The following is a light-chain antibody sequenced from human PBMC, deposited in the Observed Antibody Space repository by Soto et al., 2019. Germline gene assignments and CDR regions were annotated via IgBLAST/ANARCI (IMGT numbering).Light chain of an antibody. V-gene: IGKV3-11*01. CDR3: QQRSNWPRSIT. Sequence: EIVLTQSPATLSLSPGERATLSCRASQSVNSYLAWYQQKPGQAPRLLIYDASNRATGIPARFSGSGSGTDFTLTISSLEPEDFAVYYCQQRSNWPRSITFGQGTRLEIK. CDR1: QSVNSY. CDR2: DAS. J-gene: IGKJ5*01.